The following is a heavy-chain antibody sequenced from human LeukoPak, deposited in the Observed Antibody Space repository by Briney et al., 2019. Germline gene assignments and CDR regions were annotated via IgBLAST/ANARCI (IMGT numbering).Heavy chain of an antibody. CDR1: GFTFSSYN. J-gene: IGHJ4*02. CDR3: AKDRGNDYGVFDY. CDR2: ISSGSGTT. Sequence: PGGSLRLSCAASGFTFSSYNMNWVRQTPGKGLEWISYISSGSGTTYYGDSVQGRFITSRDNAKNSLHLQMNSLRAEDTGVYYCAKDRGNDYGVFDYWGQGILVTVSS. D-gene: IGHD4-17*01. V-gene: IGHV3-48*01.